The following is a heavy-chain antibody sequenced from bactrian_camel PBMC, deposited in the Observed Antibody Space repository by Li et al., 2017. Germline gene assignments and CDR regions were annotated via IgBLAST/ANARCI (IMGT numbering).Heavy chain of an antibody. V-gene: IGHV3S55*01. CDR2: IYRKGAT. J-gene: IGHJ4*01. Sequence: HVQLVESGGGPVQAGGSLRLSCAYSNDADSSSCMGWFRQAPGMGREGVAAIYRKGATVYEDSVKGRFTNSKDNAKNTLYLQMNSLKPEDSGMYYSATGWGCTERAGINYWGQGTKVTVS. CDR3: ATGWGCTERAGINY. CDR1: NDADSSSC. D-gene: IGHD3*01.